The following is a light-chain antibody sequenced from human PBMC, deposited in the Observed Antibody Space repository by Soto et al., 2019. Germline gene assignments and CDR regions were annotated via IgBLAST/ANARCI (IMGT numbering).Light chain of an antibody. Sequence: DIQMTQSPSSLSASVGDRDTITCQASQDISNYLNWYQQKPGKAPKLLIYAAPRVRSRLATICSGGGSRTYFTLTISVLQPEFFATYYYLQDYNYPRTFGQGTRVDIK. CDR2: AAP. V-gene: IGKV1-39*01. CDR1: QDISNY. CDR3: LQDYNYPRT. J-gene: IGKJ1*01.